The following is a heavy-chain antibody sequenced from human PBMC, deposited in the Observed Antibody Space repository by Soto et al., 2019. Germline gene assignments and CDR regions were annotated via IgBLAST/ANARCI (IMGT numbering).Heavy chain of an antibody. CDR1: GFTFTKAY. J-gene: IGHJ4*02. Sequence: EVQLVESGGGLVEPGGSIRLSCVASGFTFTKAYMTWVRQAPGKGLEWVGRITGSHAGGTTDYATSVKGRFTISRDDSKNTLYLPMNSLKTEDTSVYYCATEGGYPGSNFYGAYWGQGTLVSVSS. V-gene: IGHV3-15*01. CDR2: ITGSHAGGTT. D-gene: IGHD1-26*01. CDR3: ATEGGYPGSNFYGAY.